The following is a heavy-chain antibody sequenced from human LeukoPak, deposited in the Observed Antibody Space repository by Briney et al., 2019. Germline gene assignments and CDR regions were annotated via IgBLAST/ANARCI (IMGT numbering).Heavy chain of an antibody. CDR3: ARDDYGDYAWFDP. Sequence: ASVKVSCKASGGTFSSYAISWVRQAPGQGLEWMGRIIPILGIANYAQKFQGRVTITADKSTSTAYMELSSLRSEDTAVYYCARDDYGDYAWFDPWGQGTLVTVSS. D-gene: IGHD4-17*01. CDR2: IIPILGIA. J-gene: IGHJ5*02. V-gene: IGHV1-69*04. CDR1: GGTFSSYA.